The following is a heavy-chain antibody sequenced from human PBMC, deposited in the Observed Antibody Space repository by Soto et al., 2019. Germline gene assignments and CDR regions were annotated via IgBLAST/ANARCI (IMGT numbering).Heavy chain of an antibody. D-gene: IGHD3-3*01. CDR1: GFTFSSYA. CDR3: AKDRYYDVWSGPGDGFDP. Sequence: GGSLRLSCAASGFTFSSYAMSWVRQAPGKGLEWVSAISGSGGSTYYADSLQGRFTISRDNSKNKLYLQMNSLRAEDMAVYYCAKDRYYDVWSGPGDGFDPWGQGTLVTVSS. CDR2: ISGSGGST. V-gene: IGHV3-23*01. J-gene: IGHJ5*02.